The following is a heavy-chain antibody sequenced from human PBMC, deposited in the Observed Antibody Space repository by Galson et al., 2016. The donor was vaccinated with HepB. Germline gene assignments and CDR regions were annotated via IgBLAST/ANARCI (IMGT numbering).Heavy chain of an antibody. CDR1: GFTFRNYA. CDR3: TKHEVRTHDH. V-gene: IGHV3-23*05. D-gene: IGHD3-22*01. Sequence: SLRLSCAASGFTFRNYAMSWVRQAPGKGLEWVSAIHLAGRDIYYADSVRGRFTISRDDSNSMLYLQMNSLRPEDSALYYCTKHEVRTHDHRGQGTLVTVSS. J-gene: IGHJ4*02. CDR2: IHLAGRDI.